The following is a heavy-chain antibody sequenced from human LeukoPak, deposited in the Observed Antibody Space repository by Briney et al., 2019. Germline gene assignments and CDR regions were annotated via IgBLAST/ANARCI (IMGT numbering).Heavy chain of an antibody. CDR1: GGSISSSSYY. D-gene: IGHD2-2*01. J-gene: IGHJ6*03. CDR2: IYYSGST. Sequence: SETLSLTCTVSGGSISSSSYYWGWIRQPPGKGLEWIGSIYYSGSTYHNPSLKSRVTISVDTSKNQFSLKLSSVTAADTAVYYCARVVRGAVPAAMEVYYYYYYMDVWGKGTTVTVSS. V-gene: IGHV4-39*07. CDR3: ARVVRGAVPAAMEVYYYYYYMDV.